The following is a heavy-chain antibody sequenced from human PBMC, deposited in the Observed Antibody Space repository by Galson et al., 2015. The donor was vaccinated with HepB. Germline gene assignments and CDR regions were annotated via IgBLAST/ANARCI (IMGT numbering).Heavy chain of an antibody. V-gene: IGHV3-53*01. Sequence: SLRLSCAAYGFTVTSKYMTWARQAPGKGLEWVSVIQSGGGTYYADSVKGRFTMSRDNSKNTLYLQMNSLRAEDTAVYYCAKGKAADCSSTSCYFYYGMDVWGQGTTVTVSS. CDR1: GFTVTSKY. D-gene: IGHD2-2*01. J-gene: IGHJ6*02. CDR2: IQSGGGT. CDR3: AKGKAADCSSTSCYFYYGMDV.